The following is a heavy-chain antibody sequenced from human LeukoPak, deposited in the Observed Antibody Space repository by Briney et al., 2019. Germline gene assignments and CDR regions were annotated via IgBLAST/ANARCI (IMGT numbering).Heavy chain of an antibody. V-gene: IGHV1-69*13. D-gene: IGHD6-13*01. CDR3: AIAAAGGNWFDP. CDR1: GGTFSSYA. J-gene: IGHJ5*02. CDR2: IIPIFGTA. Sequence: ASVKVSCKASGGTFSSYAISWVRQAPGQGLEWMGGIIPIFGTANYAQKFQGRVTITADESTSTAYMELSSLRSEDTAVYYCAIAAAGGNWFDPWGQGTLVTVSS.